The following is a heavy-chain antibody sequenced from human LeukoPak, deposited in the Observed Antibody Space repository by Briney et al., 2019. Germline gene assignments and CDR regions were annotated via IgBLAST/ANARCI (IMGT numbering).Heavy chain of an antibody. V-gene: IGHV4-34*01. CDR1: GGSFSGYY. CDR2: INPRGST. CDR3: ARRRLGYYFDY. Sequence: ASETQSLTCGVYGGSFSGYYWSWIRQPPGKGLEWIGEINPRGSTNYNPSLKSRVTLSADTSKNQFSLTLNSVTAADTAVYYCARRRLGYYFDYWGQGTLVTVSS. D-gene: IGHD5-24*01. J-gene: IGHJ4*02.